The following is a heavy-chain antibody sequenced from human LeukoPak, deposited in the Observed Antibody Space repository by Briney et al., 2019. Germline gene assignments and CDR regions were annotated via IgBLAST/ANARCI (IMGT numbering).Heavy chain of an antibody. Sequence: GGSLRLSCAASGFTFSSYAMSWVRQAPGKGLEWVSAISGSGGSTYYADSVKGRFTISRDNSKNTLYLQMNGLRAEDTAVYYCAKAGTYPAPREDAFDIWGQGTMVTVSS. CDR1: GFTFSSYA. D-gene: IGHD1-26*01. V-gene: IGHV3-23*01. CDR2: ISGSGGST. J-gene: IGHJ3*02. CDR3: AKAGTYPAPREDAFDI.